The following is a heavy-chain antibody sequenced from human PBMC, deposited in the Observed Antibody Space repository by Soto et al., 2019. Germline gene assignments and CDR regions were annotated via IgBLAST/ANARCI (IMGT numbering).Heavy chain of an antibody. CDR1: GFTFSSYA. CDR3: AKDGSEMEVAATSDY. J-gene: IGHJ4*02. Sequence: GGSLRLSCAASGFTFSSYAMSWVRQAPGKGLEWVSAISGSGGSTYYADSVKGRFTISRDNSKNTLYLQMNSLRAEDTAVYYCAKDGSEMEVAATSDYRGQGTLVTVSS. CDR2: ISGSGGST. V-gene: IGHV3-23*01. D-gene: IGHD2-15*01.